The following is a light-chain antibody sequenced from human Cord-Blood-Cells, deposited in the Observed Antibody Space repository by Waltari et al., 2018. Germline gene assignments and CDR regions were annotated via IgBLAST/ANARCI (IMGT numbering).Light chain of an antibody. CDR3: QQRSNWPPLT. Sequence: ELVLTQSPATLSLSPGERATLSCRASQSVSSYLAWYHQKPGQAPRLLIYDASNRATGIPAMFSGSGSGTDFTLTISSLEPEDFAVYYCQQRSNWPPLTFGGGTKVEIK. CDR2: DAS. J-gene: IGKJ4*01. V-gene: IGKV3-11*01. CDR1: QSVSSY.